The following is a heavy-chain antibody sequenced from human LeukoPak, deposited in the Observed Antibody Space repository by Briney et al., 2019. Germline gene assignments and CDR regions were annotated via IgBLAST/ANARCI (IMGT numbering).Heavy chain of an antibody. V-gene: IGHV3-48*03. Sequence: SGGSLRLSCAASGXXFXSYEMXWXXXAPGXGPXXISYIDTSSTTIYYIDSVKGRFTISRDNAKDSLYLQMNSLRVEDTAVYYCARDSAVPAAQLDHWGQGTLVTVSS. CDR1: GXXFXSYE. J-gene: IGHJ4*02. CDR3: ARDSAVPAAQLDH. CDR2: IDTSSTTI. D-gene: IGHD2-2*01.